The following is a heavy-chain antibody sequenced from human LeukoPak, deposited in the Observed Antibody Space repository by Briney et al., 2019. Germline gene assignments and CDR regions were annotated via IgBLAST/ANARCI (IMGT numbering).Heavy chain of an antibody. Sequence: QPGRSLRLSCAASGFTFDDYAMHWVRQAPGKGLEWVSGISWNSGSIGYADSVKGRFTISRDNAKNSLYLQMNSLRAEDTALYYCAKALTGIAAAGPDYWGQGTLVTVSS. D-gene: IGHD6-13*01. J-gene: IGHJ4*02. V-gene: IGHV3-9*01. CDR3: AKALTGIAAAGPDY. CDR2: ISWNSGSI. CDR1: GFTFDDYA.